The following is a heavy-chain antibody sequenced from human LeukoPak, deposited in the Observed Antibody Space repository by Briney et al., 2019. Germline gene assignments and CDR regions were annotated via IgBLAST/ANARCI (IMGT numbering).Heavy chain of an antibody. J-gene: IGHJ5*02. Sequence: SETLSLTCTVSGGSISSSSYYWGWIRQPPGKGLEWIGTIYDSGNTSYNPSLRSRLTISVDTSRNQFSLKLSSVTAADTAVYYCARHDCDSSRCSVNWFDPWGQGTLVTVSS. CDR3: ARHDCDSSRCSVNWFDP. V-gene: IGHV4-39*01. CDR2: IYDSGNT. D-gene: IGHD2/OR15-2a*01. CDR1: GGSISSSSYY.